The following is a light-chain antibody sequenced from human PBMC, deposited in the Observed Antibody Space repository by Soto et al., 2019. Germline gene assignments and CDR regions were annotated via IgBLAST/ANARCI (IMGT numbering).Light chain of an antibody. Sequence: DIQMTQSPSSVSASVGDRVTITCRASHGISSWLAWYQQKPGKAPKLLIFAASSLQSGVPSRFSGSGSGTDFTLTINNLQPEDFATYYCQQANSFPFTFGPGTKVDIK. CDR2: AAS. V-gene: IGKV1D-12*01. J-gene: IGKJ3*01. CDR1: HGISSW. CDR3: QQANSFPFT.